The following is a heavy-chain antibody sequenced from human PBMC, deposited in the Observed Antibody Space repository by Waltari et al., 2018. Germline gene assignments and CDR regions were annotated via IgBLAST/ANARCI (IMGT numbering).Heavy chain of an antibody. V-gene: IGHV4-34*01. Sequence: QVQLQQWGAGLLKPSETLSLTCAVYGGSFSGYYWSWIRQPPGQGLEWIGEINHSGSTTYNPSLKIRVTISVDTSKNQFSPKLSSGTAADTAVYSCARGGDSDAFDIWGQGTMVTVSS. CDR1: GGSFSGYY. CDR2: INHSGST. D-gene: IGHD3-10*01. J-gene: IGHJ3*02. CDR3: ARGGDSDAFDI.